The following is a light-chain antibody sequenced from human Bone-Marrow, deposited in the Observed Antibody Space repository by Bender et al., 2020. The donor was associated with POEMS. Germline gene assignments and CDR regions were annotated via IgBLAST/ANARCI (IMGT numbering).Light chain of an antibody. CDR3: SSHTTGVTPV. J-gene: IGLJ2*01. CDR1: SSDVGSYDV. Sequence: QSALTQPASVSGSPGQSITISCTGTSSDVGSYDVVSWYQHHPGKAPKLIIHDVNIRPSGISYRFSGSKSGNTASLTISGLQAEDEADYYCSSHTTGVTPVFGGGTKLTVL. V-gene: IGLV2-14*02. CDR2: DVN.